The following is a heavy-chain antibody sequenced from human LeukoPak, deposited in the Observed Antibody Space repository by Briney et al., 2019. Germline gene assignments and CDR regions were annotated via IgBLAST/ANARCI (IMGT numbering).Heavy chain of an antibody. Sequence: ASVKVSCKASGYTFTSYDINWVRQATGQGLEWMGWMNPNSGNTGYAQKFQGRVTMTRNTSISTAYMELSSLRSEDTAVYYCARGGRAALLWFGGTLQDNWFDPWGQGTLVTVSS. CDR1: GYTFTSYD. CDR2: MNPNSGNT. V-gene: IGHV1-8*01. CDR3: ARGGRAALLWFGGTLQDNWFDP. J-gene: IGHJ5*02. D-gene: IGHD3-10*01.